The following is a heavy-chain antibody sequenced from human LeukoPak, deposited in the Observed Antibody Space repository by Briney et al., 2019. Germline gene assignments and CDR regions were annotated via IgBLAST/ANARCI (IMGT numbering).Heavy chain of an antibody. CDR3: TRLRGPVWATDYYFDY. CDR2: INPNSGVT. CDR1: GYTFTDYY. Sequence: ASVKVSCKASGYTFTDYYMHWVRQAPGQGREWMGWINPNSGVTNSAQKFQGRVTMTRDTSITTAYMELGRLKSDDTAVYYCTRLRGPVWATDYYFDYWGQGTLVTVSS. J-gene: IGHJ4*02. D-gene: IGHD5-12*01. V-gene: IGHV1-2*02.